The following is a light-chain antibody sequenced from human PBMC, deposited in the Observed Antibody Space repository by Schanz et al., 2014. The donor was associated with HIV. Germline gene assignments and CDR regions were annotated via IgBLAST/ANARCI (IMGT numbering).Light chain of an antibody. Sequence: QSALTQPPSASGSPGQSVTISCTGTSSDVGGYKYVSWYQRHPGKAPKLLIYEATQRPAGVPDRFSGSKSGNTASLTVSGLQAEDEADYYCTSYAGNNIFVFGTGTKVTVL. CDR2: EAT. V-gene: IGLV2-8*01. CDR1: SSDVGGYKY. J-gene: IGLJ1*01. CDR3: TSYAGNNIFV.